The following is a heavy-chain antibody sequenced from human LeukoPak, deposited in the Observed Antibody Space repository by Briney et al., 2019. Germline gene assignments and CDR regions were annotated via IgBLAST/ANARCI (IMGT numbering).Heavy chain of an antibody. V-gene: IGHV4-61*02. Sequence: SQTLSLTCTVSGGSISSGSYYWRWIRQPAGKGLEWIGRIYTSGSTNYNPSLKSRVTTSVDTSKNQFSLKLSSVTAADTAVYYCARDPSSYWYFDLWGRGTLVTVSS. CDR3: ARDPSSYWYFDL. J-gene: IGHJ2*01. CDR1: GGSISSGSYY. CDR2: IYTSGST.